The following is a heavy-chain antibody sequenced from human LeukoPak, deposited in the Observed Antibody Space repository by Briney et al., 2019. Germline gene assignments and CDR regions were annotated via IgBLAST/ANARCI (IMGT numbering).Heavy chain of an antibody. CDR3: ARDSGYCSSTSCYNWFDP. CDR1: GGSISSGGYS. CDR2: IYHSGGT. V-gene: IGHV4-30-2*01. D-gene: IGHD2-2*03. Sequence: PSETLSLTCAVSGGSISSGGYSWSWIRQPPGKGLEWIGYIYHSGGTYYNPSLKSRVTISVDRSKNQFSLKLSSVTAADTAVYYCARDSGYCSSTSCYNWFDPWGQGTLVTVSS. J-gene: IGHJ5*02.